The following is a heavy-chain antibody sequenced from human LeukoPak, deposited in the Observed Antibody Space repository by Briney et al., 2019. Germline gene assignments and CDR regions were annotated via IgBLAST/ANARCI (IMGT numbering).Heavy chain of an antibody. D-gene: IGHD6-13*01. Sequence: GGSLRLSCTASGFTFSGYWMNWVRQSPGKGLEWVANMNQDGSEKYYVDSVKGRFTISRDNAKNSLFLQMNSLRAEDTAVYYCARGYSSSPNWFDPWGQGTLVTVSS. CDR1: GFTFSGYW. CDR2: MNQDGSEK. J-gene: IGHJ5*02. CDR3: ARGYSSSPNWFDP. V-gene: IGHV3-7*01.